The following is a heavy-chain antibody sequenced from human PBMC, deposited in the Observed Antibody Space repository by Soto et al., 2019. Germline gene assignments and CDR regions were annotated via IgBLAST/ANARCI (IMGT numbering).Heavy chain of an antibody. CDR2: IKQDASQK. V-gene: IGHV3-7*01. D-gene: IGHD2-15*01. CDR1: GFTFSNYW. J-gene: IGHJ6*03. CDR3: ARVGVVIVAADYYDYMDV. Sequence: PGGSLRLSCAASGFTFSNYWMTWVRQAPGKGLEWVANIKQDASQKYYMDSVKGRFTISRDNAKNSLHLQMNSLRAEDTAFYYCARVGVVIVAADYYDYMDVWSKGTTVTFSS.